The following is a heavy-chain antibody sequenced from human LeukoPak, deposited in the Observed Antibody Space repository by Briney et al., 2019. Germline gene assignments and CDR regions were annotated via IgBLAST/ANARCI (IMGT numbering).Heavy chain of an antibody. CDR3: AKLFESGTYNNFFHY. CDR2: ITATSSST. Sequence: GGSLRLSCAASGFTFSSYEMHWVRQAPGKGLEWVSAITATSSSTHDADSVQGRFTISRDNSKNTLYLQMNSLRPEDTAIYYCAKLFESGTYNNFFHYWGQGTLVTVFS. V-gene: IGHV3-23*01. D-gene: IGHD3-10*01. CDR1: GFTFSSYE. J-gene: IGHJ4*02.